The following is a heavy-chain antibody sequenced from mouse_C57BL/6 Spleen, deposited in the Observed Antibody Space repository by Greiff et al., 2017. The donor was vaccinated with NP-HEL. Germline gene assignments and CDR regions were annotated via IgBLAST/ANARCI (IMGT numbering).Heavy chain of an antibody. D-gene: IGHD2-4*01. CDR3: VRNDYDRGFAY. V-gene: IGHV10-1*01. CDR1: GFSFNTYA. Sequence: EVQRVESGGGLVQPKGSLKLSCAASGFSFNTYAMNWVRQAPGKGLEWVARIRSKSNNYATYYADSVKDRFTISRDDSESMLYLQMNNLKTEDTAMYYCVRNDYDRGFAYWGQGTLVTVSA. CDR2: IRSKSNNYAT. J-gene: IGHJ3*01.